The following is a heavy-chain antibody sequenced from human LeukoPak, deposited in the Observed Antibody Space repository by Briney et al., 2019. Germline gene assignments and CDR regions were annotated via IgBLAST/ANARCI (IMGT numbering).Heavy chain of an antibody. CDR1: GFTFDDYG. Sequence: PGGSLRLSCAASGFTFDDYGMSWVRQAPGKGLEWVSGINWNGGSTGYADSVKGRFTISRDNAKNSLYLQMNSLRAEDTALYYCARDPYYDSSGYYVPYYFDYWGQGTLVTVSS. D-gene: IGHD3-22*01. CDR3: ARDPYYDSSGYYVPYYFDY. V-gene: IGHV3-20*04. CDR2: INWNGGST. J-gene: IGHJ4*02.